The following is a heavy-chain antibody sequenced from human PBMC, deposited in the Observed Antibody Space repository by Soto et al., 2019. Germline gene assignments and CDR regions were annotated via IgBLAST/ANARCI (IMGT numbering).Heavy chain of an antibody. CDR3: ARYCSSTSCYYYYGMDV. Sequence: ESLKISCKGSGYSFTSYWISWVRQMPGKGLEWMGRIDPSDSYTNYSPSFQGHVTISADKSISTAYLQWSSLKASDTAMYYCARYCSSTSCYYYYGMDVWGQGTTVTVSS. V-gene: IGHV5-10-1*01. J-gene: IGHJ6*02. CDR1: GYSFTSYW. D-gene: IGHD2-2*01. CDR2: IDPSDSYT.